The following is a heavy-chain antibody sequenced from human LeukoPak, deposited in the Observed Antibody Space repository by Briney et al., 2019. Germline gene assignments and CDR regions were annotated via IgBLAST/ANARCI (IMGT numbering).Heavy chain of an antibody. CDR1: GFTVSGNY. V-gene: IGHV3-53*01. Sequence: GGSLRLSCAASGFTVSGNYMSWVRQAPGKGLEWVSLIYSDGSTYHADSVKGRFTISRGNSENTLYLQMNSLRAEDTAVYYCARLTRPGYSGGWPFFEYWGQGTLVTVSS. D-gene: IGHD6-25*01. CDR2: IYSDGST. CDR3: ARLTRPGYSGGWPFFEY. J-gene: IGHJ4*02.